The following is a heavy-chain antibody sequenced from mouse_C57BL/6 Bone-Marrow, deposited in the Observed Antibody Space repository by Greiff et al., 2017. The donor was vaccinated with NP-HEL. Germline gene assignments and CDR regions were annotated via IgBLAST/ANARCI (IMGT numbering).Heavy chain of an antibody. Sequence: EVQRVESGGGLVKPGGSLKLSCAASGFTFSDYGMHWVRQAPEKGLEWVAYISSGSSTIYYADTVKGRFTISRDNAKNTLFLQMTSLRSEDTAMYYCARITTARGFAYWGQGTLVTVSA. V-gene: IGHV5-17*01. CDR3: ARITTARGFAY. CDR1: GFTFSDYG. J-gene: IGHJ3*01. D-gene: IGHD1-2*01. CDR2: ISSGSSTI.